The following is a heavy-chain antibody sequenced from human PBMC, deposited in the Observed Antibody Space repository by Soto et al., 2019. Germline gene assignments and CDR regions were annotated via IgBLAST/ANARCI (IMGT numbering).Heavy chain of an antibody. D-gene: IGHD2-8*01. Sequence: QVQLQESGPGLVKPSETLTLTCTVSGGSVNNGNYYWNCIGQPPGKGLEWIGHIYYSGSTIHNPSLKSRVIISVDTSKKQFSLKLSSVTAADTAVYFCARDPGVGLSARWFDPWGQGALVTVSS. CDR2: IYYSGST. CDR3: ARDPGVGLSARWFDP. J-gene: IGHJ5*02. V-gene: IGHV4-61*01. CDR1: GGSVNNGNYY.